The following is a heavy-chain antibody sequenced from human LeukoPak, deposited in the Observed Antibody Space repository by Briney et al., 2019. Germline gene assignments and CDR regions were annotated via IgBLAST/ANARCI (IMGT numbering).Heavy chain of an antibody. Sequence: PSETLSLTCTVSGGSISSYYWSWIRQPPGKGLEWIGYIYYSGSTNYNPSLKSRVTISVDTSKNQFSLKLNSVTAADTAVYYCARVRVYATLDSWGQGTLVTVSS. CDR2: IYYSGST. V-gene: IGHV4-59*12. J-gene: IGHJ4*02. CDR1: GGSISSYY. CDR3: ARVRVYATLDS. D-gene: IGHD2-8*01.